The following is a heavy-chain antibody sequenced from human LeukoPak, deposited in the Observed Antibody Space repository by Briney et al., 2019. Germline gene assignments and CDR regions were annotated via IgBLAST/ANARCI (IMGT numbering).Heavy chain of an antibody. D-gene: IGHD6-6*01. V-gene: IGHV3-30*02. Sequence: GGSLRLSCAASGFTFSSYGMHWVRQAPGKGLEWVAFIRYDGSNKYYADSVKGRFTISRDNSKNTLYLQMNSLRAEDTAVYYCAKDSSSSPSSYMDVWGKGTTVTVSS. CDR3: AKDSSSSPSSYMDV. J-gene: IGHJ6*03. CDR1: GFTFSSYG. CDR2: IRYDGSNK.